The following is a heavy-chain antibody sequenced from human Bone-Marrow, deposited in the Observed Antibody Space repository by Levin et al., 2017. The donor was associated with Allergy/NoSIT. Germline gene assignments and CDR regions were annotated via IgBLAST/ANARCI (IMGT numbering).Heavy chain of an antibody. CDR3: ASGYSSGWYGIDY. Sequence: QPGGSLRLSCAASGFTFSSYSMSWVRQAPGKGLEWVSYISGSSSSIYYADSAKGRFTISRDNAKNSLYLQMDSLRDEDTAVYYCASGYSSGWYGIDYWGQGTLVTVSS. CDR1: GFTFSSYS. D-gene: IGHD6-19*01. J-gene: IGHJ4*02. V-gene: IGHV3-48*02. CDR2: ISGSSSSI.